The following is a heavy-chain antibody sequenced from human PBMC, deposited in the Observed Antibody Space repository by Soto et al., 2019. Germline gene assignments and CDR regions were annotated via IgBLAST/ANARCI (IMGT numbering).Heavy chain of an antibody. J-gene: IGHJ4*02. CDR2: ISGSGGST. Sequence: EVQLWESGGGLVQPGGSLRLSCAASGFTFSSYAMSGVRQAPGKGLEWVSAISGSGGSTYYADSVKGRFTISRDNSKNTLYLQMNSLRAEDTAVYYCAKYFSSGYYWPVDYWGQGTLVTVSS. V-gene: IGHV3-23*01. D-gene: IGHD3-22*01. CDR1: GFTFSSYA. CDR3: AKYFSSGYYWPVDY.